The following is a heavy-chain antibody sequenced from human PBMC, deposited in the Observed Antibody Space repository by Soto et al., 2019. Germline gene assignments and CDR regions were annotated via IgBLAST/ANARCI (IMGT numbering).Heavy chain of an antibody. V-gene: IGHV3-30-3*01. Sequence: VGSLRLSCAASGFTFSSYAMHWVRQAPGKGLEWVAVISYDGSNKYYADSVKGRFTISRDNSKNTLYLQMNSLRAEDTAVYYCARNPTTTIFGVVSYYYYGMDVWGQGTTVTVSS. CDR2: ISYDGSNK. CDR3: ARNPTTTIFGVVSYYYYGMDV. J-gene: IGHJ6*02. D-gene: IGHD3-3*01. CDR1: GFTFSSYA.